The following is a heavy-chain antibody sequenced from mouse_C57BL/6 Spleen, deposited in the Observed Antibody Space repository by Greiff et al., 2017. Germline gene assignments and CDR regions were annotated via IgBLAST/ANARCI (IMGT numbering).Heavy chain of an antibody. CDR2: ISSGGSYT. J-gene: IGHJ3*01. CDR1: GFTFSSYG. D-gene: IGHD2-4*01. V-gene: IGHV5-6*01. CDR3: ARQIYYDNDGFAY. Sequence: EVQGVESGGELVKPGGSLKLSCAASGFTFSSYGMSWVRQTPDKRLEWVATISSGGSYTYYPDSVKGRVTISRDNAKNTLDLQMSSLKSEDTAMYDFARQIYYDNDGFAYWGQGTLGTVSA.